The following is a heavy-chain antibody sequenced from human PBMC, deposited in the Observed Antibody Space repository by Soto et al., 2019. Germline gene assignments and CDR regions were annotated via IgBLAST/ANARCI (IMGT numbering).Heavy chain of an antibody. CDR1: GGSFSGYY. D-gene: IGHD4-17*01. CDR2: INHSGST. CDR3: ARHYGDPYFDY. V-gene: IGHV4-34*01. J-gene: IGHJ4*02. Sequence: QVQLQQWGAGLLKPSETLSLTCAVYGGSFSGYYWSWIRQPPGKGLEWIGEINHSGSTNYNPSLKSRVTISVDTSKNQFSLKLSSVTAADTAVYYCARHYGDPYFDYWGQGTLVTVSS.